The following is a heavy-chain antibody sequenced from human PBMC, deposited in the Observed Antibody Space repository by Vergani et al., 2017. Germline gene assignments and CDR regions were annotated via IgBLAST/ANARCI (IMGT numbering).Heavy chain of an antibody. CDR2: IYTSEST. CDR1: GGSIIPFY. J-gene: IGHJ4*02. D-gene: IGHD6-6*01. CDR3: AREYSSSVGFLAY. V-gene: IGHV4-4*07. Sequence: QVQLQESGPGLVKPSQTLSLTCIVSGGSIIPFYWSWFRQPAGKGLEWIGRIYTSESTNYNPPLKSRVTMSVDTSKNQFSLKLSSVTAADTAVYYCAREYSSSVGFLAYWGQGTLVTVSS.